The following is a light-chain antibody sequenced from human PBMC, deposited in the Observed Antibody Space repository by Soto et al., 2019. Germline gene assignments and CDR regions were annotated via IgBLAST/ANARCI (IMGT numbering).Light chain of an antibody. CDR3: QQYGSSSIT. V-gene: IGKV3-20*01. CDR1: QSVTNT. Sequence: IVMTQSPATLSVSPGERVTLSCRASQSVTNTLAWYQHKPGQAPRLLISYASRGATGIPDRFSGSGSGTEFTLTISRLEPEDFAVYYCQQYGSSSITFGQGTRLEIK. CDR2: YAS. J-gene: IGKJ5*01.